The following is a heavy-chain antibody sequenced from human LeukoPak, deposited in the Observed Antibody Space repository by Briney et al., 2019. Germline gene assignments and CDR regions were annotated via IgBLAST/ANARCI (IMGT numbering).Heavy chain of an antibody. CDR2: ISSSGSTI. J-gene: IGHJ4*02. CDR1: GFTFSSYE. D-gene: IGHD6-19*01. Sequence: PGGSLRLSCAASGFTFSSYEMNWVRQAPGKGLEWVSYISSSGSTIYYADSVKGRFTISRDNAKNSLYLQMNSLRAEDTAVYYCARAAVAGLYFDYWGQGTLVTVSS. CDR3: ARAAVAGLYFDY. V-gene: IGHV3-48*03.